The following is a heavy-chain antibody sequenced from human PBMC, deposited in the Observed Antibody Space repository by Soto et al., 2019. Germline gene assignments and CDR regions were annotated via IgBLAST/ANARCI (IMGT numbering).Heavy chain of an antibody. CDR3: ARGVLH. Sequence: QVQLQESGPGLVQPSQTLSLTCTVSGGSISSGGYYWSWIRQHPGTGLEWIGHISYSGSTYYNTSPXSXXTLAVDTSRSQFSLIVDSVTAADTAVYCCARGVLHWGQGTLVSVSS. J-gene: IGHJ4*01. CDR1: GGSISSGGYY. V-gene: IGHV4-31*03. D-gene: IGHD3-16*01. CDR2: ISYSGST.